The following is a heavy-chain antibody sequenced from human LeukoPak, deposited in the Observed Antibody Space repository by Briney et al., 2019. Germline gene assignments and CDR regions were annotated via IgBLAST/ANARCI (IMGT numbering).Heavy chain of an antibody. V-gene: IGHV3-20*04. Sequence: GGSLRLSCAASGFTFDDYGMSWVRQAPGKGLEWVSGINWNGGSTGYADSVKGRFTISRDNAKNSLYLRMNSLRAEDTAVYYCAKSYYDSSGHPHFDYWGQGTLVTVSS. D-gene: IGHD3-22*01. CDR2: INWNGGST. J-gene: IGHJ4*02. CDR1: GFTFDDYG. CDR3: AKSYYDSSGHPHFDY.